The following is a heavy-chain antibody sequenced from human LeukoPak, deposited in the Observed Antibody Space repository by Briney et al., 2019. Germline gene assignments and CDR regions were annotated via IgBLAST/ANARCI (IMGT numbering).Heavy chain of an antibody. CDR1: AYTFTSYY. Sequence: GASVKVSCKASAYTFTSYYMHWVRQAPGQGLEWMGIINPSGGSTSYAQKFQGRVTMTRDTSTSTVYMELSSLRSEDTAVYYCARDGKYYYDSSGYPLDYWGQGTLVTVSS. V-gene: IGHV1-46*01. J-gene: IGHJ4*02. CDR2: INPSGGST. D-gene: IGHD3-22*01. CDR3: ARDGKYYYDSSGYPLDY.